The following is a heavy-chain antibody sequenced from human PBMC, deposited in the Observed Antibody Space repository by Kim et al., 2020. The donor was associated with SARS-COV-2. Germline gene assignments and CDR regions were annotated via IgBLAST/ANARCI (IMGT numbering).Heavy chain of an antibody. V-gene: IGHV1-18*01. CDR1: GYTFTSYG. D-gene: IGHD3-9*01. J-gene: IGHJ6*02. CDR2: ISAYNGNT. CDR3: ARLTYYDILTGYLVEKKNYGMDV. Sequence: ASVKVSCKASGYTFTSYGISWVRQAPGQGLEWMGWISAYNGNTNYAQKLQGRVTMTTDTSTSTAYMELRSLRSDDTAVYYCARLTYYDILTGYLVEKKNYGMDVWGQGTTVTVSS.